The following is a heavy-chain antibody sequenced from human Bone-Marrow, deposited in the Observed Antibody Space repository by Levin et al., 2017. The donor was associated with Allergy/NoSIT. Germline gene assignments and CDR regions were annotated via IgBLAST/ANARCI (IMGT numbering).Heavy chain of an antibody. Sequence: PGGSLRLSCAVYGGSFSGYYWSWIRQPPGKGLEWIGEINHSGSTNYNPSLKSRVTISVDTSKNQFSLKLSSVTAADTAVYYCARSRIAVAGRYNSYNWFDPWGQGTLVTVSS. CDR2: INHSGST. V-gene: IGHV4-34*01. CDR3: ARSRIAVAGRYNSYNWFDP. CDR1: GGSFSGYY. D-gene: IGHD6-19*01. J-gene: IGHJ5*02.